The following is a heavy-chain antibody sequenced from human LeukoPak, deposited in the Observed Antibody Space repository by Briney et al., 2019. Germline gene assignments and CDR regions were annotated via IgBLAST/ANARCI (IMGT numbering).Heavy chain of an antibody. J-gene: IGHJ5*02. Sequence: WGSLRLSCAASGFTFSSYAMHWVRQAPGKGLGWVAVISYDGSNKYYADSVKGRFTISRDNSKNTLYLQMNSLRAEDTAVYYCASTNRYSSRNWFDPWGQGTLVTVSS. CDR3: ASTNRYSSRNWFDP. V-gene: IGHV3-30-3*01. CDR2: ISYDGSNK. CDR1: GFTFSSYA. D-gene: IGHD6-13*01.